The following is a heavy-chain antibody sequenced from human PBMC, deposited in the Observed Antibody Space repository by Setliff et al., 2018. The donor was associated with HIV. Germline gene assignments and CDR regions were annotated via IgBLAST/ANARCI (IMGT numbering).Heavy chain of an antibody. J-gene: IGHJ4*02. CDR1: GYTFTNYP. V-gene: IGHV1-3*01. CDR3: ARGVIRGVISQGGLDY. CDR2: INAGNGNT. Sequence: GASVKVSCKASGYTFTNYPIHWVRQAPGQSLEWMGWINAGNGNTKYPQRFEARVTITMDTGASTAYMELNSLRSEDSAVYYCARGVIRGVISQGGLDYWGPGTLVTVSS. D-gene: IGHD3-10*01.